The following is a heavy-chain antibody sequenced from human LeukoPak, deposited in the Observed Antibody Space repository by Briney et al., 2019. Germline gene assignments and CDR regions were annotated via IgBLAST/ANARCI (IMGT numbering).Heavy chain of an antibody. CDR1: GGSFSSYY. Sequence: SETLSLTCTVSGGSFSSYYWSWIRQPAGKGLGWIGRIYISGSTNYNPSLKSRVTMSVHTSKNQCSLRLSSVTAADTAVYYCARDLVPAACYLDLWGRGTLVTVSS. V-gene: IGHV4-4*07. CDR2: IYISGST. CDR3: ARDLVPAACYLDL. D-gene: IGHD2-2*01. J-gene: IGHJ2*01.